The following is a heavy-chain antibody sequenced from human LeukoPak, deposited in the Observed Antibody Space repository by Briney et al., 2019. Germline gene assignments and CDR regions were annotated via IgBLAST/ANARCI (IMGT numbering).Heavy chain of an antibody. Sequence: SETLSLTCTVSGGSISSGSYYWSWFRQPAEKGLEWIGRIYTSGSTYYNPSLKSRVTISADTSKNQFSLNVSSVTAADTAMYYCAKSNGYGLIDYWGQGTLVTVSS. CDR1: GGSISSGSYY. CDR2: IYTSGST. CDR3: AKSNGYGLIDY. J-gene: IGHJ4*02. D-gene: IGHD5-12*01. V-gene: IGHV4-61*02.